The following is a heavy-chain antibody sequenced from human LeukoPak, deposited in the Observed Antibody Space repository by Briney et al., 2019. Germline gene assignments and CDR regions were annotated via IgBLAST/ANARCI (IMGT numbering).Heavy chain of an antibody. D-gene: IGHD3-22*01. V-gene: IGHV3-23*01. CDR2: ISDSGGRT. CDR1: GITLSNYG. Sequence: GSLRLSCAVSGITLSNYGMSWVRQAPGKGLDWVAGISDSGGRTNYADSVKGRFTIFRDNPKNTLYLRMNSLRAEDTAVYFCAKRGVVIRVILVGFHKEAYYFDSWGQGALVTVSS. CDR3: AKRGVVIRVILVGFHKEAYYFDS. J-gene: IGHJ4*02.